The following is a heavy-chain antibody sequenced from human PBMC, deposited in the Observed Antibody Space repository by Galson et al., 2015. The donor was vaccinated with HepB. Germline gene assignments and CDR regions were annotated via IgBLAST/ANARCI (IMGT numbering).Heavy chain of an antibody. Sequence: SLRLSCAVSGFTFSGSGMHWVRQAPGKGLEWVAVIHSDGSEMYADSVKGRFTVSRDISKNTLYLQMNNLRAEDSAVYYCARGSCGADCYILDQWGQGTLATVSS. CDR2: IHSDGSE. CDR3: ARGSCGADCYILDQ. D-gene: IGHD2-21*02. J-gene: IGHJ4*02. CDR1: GFTFSGSG. V-gene: IGHV3-33*03.